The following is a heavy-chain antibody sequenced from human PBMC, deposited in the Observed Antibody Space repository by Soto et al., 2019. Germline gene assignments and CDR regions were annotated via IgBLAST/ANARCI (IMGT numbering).Heavy chain of an antibody. CDR2: TSPDSGNT. CDR1: GYTFTHYG. V-gene: IGHV1-18*04. Sequence: ASVKVSCKASGYTFTHYGFSWVRQAPGQGLEWMGWTSPDSGNTDYAQKLQGRVTMTRNTSTSTAYMELSSLRSEDTAVYYCARATYSGSYYRSHTFDIWGQGTMVTVSS. D-gene: IGHD1-26*01. J-gene: IGHJ3*02. CDR3: ARATYSGSYYRSHTFDI.